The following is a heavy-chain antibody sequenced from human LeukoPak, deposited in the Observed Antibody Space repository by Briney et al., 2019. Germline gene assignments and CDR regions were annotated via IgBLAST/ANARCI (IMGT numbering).Heavy chain of an antibody. D-gene: IGHD3-9*01. V-gene: IGHV4-31*03. Sequence: SQTLSLTCTVSRGSISSGGYYWSWIRQHPGKGLEWIGYIYYSGNTYYNPSLKSRVTISVDTSKNQFSLKLSSVTAADTAVYFCAREARVDRAFDIWGQGTMVTVSA. CDR2: IYYSGNT. J-gene: IGHJ3*02. CDR1: RGSISSGGYY. CDR3: AREARVDRAFDI.